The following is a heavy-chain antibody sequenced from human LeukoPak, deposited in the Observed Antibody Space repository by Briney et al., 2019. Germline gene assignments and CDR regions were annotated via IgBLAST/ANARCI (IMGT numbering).Heavy chain of an antibody. J-gene: IGHJ4*02. CDR2: ISGSGGST. CDR1: GFTFSSYG. CDR3: AKDQVDYYDSSGYPDY. D-gene: IGHD3-22*01. Sequence: GRSLRLSCAASGFTFSSYGMSWVRQAPGKGLEWVSAISGSGGSTYYADSVKGRFTISRDNSKNTLYLQMNSLRAEDTAVYYCAKDQVDYYDSSGYPDYWGQGTLVTVSS. V-gene: IGHV3-23*01.